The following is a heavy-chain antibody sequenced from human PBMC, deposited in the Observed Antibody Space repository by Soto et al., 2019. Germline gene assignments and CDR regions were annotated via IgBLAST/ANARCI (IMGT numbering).Heavy chain of an antibody. V-gene: IGHV1-69*08. J-gene: IGHJ4*02. D-gene: IGHD5-12*01. Sequence: SVKVSCKASGGTFSHSTVACVLQAPLHRPEWMGMIIPMFGSTNSAQKFRDRVTFSADTYTNTAYMELSSLRSEDTAVYYCATPSGLLGQYSALPDNWGQGTLVTVSS. CDR1: GGTFSHST. CDR3: ATPSGLLGQYSALPDN. CDR2: IIPMFGST.